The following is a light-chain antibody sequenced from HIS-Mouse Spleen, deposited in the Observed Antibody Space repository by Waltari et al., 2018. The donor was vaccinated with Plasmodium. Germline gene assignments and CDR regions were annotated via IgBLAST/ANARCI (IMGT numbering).Light chain of an antibody. J-gene: IGKJ3*01. CDR3: QQYNNWSFT. CDR1: QSVSRN. CDR2: GAS. Sequence: EIVMTQSPAPLSVSPGERATLSCRARQSVSRNLAWDQQKPGQAHRLLIYGASTRATGIPARFSGSGSGTEFTLTISSLQSEDFAVYYCQQYNNWSFTVGPGTKVDIK. V-gene: IGKV3-15*01.